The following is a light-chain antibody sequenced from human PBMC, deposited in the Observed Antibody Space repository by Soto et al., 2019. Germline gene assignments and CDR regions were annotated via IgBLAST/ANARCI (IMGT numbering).Light chain of an antibody. Sequence: EIVMTQSPATLSVSPGERATLSCRASQSVSSNLAWYQQKPGQAPRLLIYGASTRATGIPARFSGSGSGTEFTLTISSLQTEDFATYYCQQYHRYPPTFGQGTRLEIK. J-gene: IGKJ5*01. CDR1: QSVSSN. V-gene: IGKV3-15*01. CDR2: GAS. CDR3: QQYHRYPPT.